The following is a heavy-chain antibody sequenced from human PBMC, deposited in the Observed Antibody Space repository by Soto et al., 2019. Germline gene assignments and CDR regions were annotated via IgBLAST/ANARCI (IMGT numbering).Heavy chain of an antibody. Sequence: EVQLLESGGGLVQPGGSLRLSCAASGFTFSSYAMSWVRQAPGKGLEWVSAISGSVGSTYYADSVKGRFTISRDKSKNTLYLQMNSVRAEDTAVYYCAKDMNGGEDYFDYWGQGTLVTVSS. J-gene: IGHJ4*02. V-gene: IGHV3-23*01. CDR1: GFTFSSYA. CDR3: AKDMNGGEDYFDY. CDR2: ISGSVGST. D-gene: IGHD1-1*01.